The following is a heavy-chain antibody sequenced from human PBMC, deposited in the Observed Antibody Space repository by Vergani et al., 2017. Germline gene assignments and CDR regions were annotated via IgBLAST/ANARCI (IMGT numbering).Heavy chain of an antibody. Sequence: VQLVQSGAEVRKPGASVTVSCTASGYIFKNYYIHWLRQAPGQAFEWMGILNPTTGHTTSAQKFMGRVDMTRDPSTDTSTRTVQMTLSSLRSEDTAVYYCDRSIGYCAGATCRAYYFDHLGQGTRVTVSS. CDR3: DRSIGYCAGATCRAYYFDH. CDR1: GYIFKNYY. CDR2: LNPTTGHT. V-gene: IGHV1-46*02. J-gene: IGHJ5*02. D-gene: IGHD2-21*01.